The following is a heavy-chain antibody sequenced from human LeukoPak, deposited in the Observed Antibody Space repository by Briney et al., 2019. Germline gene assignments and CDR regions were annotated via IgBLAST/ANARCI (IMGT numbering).Heavy chain of an antibody. D-gene: IGHD2-15*01. Sequence: SETLSLTCAVSGGSISSGGYSWSWIRQPPGKGLEWIGYIYHSGSTYYNPSLKSRVTISVDRSKNQFPLKLSSVTAADTAVYYCARDYCSGGSCQFDYWGQGTLVTVSS. J-gene: IGHJ4*02. V-gene: IGHV4-30-2*01. CDR2: IYHSGST. CDR1: GGSISSGGYS. CDR3: ARDYCSGGSCQFDY.